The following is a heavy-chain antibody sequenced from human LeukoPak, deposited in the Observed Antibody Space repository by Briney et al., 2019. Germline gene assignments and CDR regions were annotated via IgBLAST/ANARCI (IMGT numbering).Heavy chain of an antibody. D-gene: IGHD5-18*01. Sequence: SETLSLTCTVSGGSTSSSSYYWGWIRQPPGKGLEWIGSIYYSGSTYYNPPLKSRVTISVDTSKNQFSLKLSSVTAADTAVYYCARTDTAMVTGFDYWGQGTLVTVSS. J-gene: IGHJ4*02. CDR3: ARTDTAMVTGFDY. V-gene: IGHV4-39*07. CDR2: IYYSGST. CDR1: GGSTSSSSYY.